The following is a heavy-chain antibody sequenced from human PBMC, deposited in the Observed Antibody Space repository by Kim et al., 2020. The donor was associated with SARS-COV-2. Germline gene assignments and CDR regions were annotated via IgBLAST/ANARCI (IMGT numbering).Heavy chain of an antibody. CDR2: IYPGDSDT. D-gene: IGHD3-3*01. J-gene: IGHJ6*02. CDR1: GYSFTSYW. CDR3: ARVGISPNLGFLEWLSQSKYYYGMDV. V-gene: IGHV5-51*01. Sequence: GESLKISCKGSGYSFTSYWIGWVRQMPGKGLEWMGIIYPGDSDTRYSPSFQGQVTISADKSISTAYLQWSSLKASDTAMYYCARVGISPNLGFLEWLSQSKYYYGMDVWGQGTTVTVSS.